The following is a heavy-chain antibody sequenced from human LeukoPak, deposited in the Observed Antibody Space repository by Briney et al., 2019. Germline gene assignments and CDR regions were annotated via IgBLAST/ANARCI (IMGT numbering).Heavy chain of an antibody. D-gene: IGHD1-26*01. CDR1: GVTFTTSA. J-gene: IGHJ4*02. Sequence: PGGSLRLSCAASGVTFTTSAMHWVRQAPGKGLEWVAVISYDGSNKYYADSVKGRFTISRDDSKNTVYLQMNSLRTEDTAVYYRVRGSCGIYCYFDYWGQGALVTVSS. CDR2: ISYDGSNK. V-gene: IGHV3-30-3*01. CDR3: VRGSCGIYCYFDY.